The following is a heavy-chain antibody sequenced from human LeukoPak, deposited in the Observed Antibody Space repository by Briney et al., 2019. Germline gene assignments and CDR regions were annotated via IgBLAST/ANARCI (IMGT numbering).Heavy chain of an antibody. J-gene: IGHJ4*02. Sequence: SETLSLTCTVSGGSISSYYWSWIRQPPGKGMEWVGNIYYSGSTNYNPSLKSRVTMSVDTSKNQFSLKLSSVTAADTAVYYCAGGDFLEWSPFDYWGQGTLVTVSS. CDR3: AGGDFLEWSPFDY. V-gene: IGHV4-59*12. CDR1: GGSISSYY. D-gene: IGHD3-3*01. CDR2: IYYSGST.